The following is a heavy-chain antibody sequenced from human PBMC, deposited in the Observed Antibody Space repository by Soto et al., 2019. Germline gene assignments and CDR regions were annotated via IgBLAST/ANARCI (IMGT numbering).Heavy chain of an antibody. CDR1: GGTISGYY. J-gene: IGHJ5*02. CDR2: IHSSGNT. D-gene: IGHD3-3*01. CDR3: ARGQRFSDWFDP. Sequence: SETLSLTCSVSGGTISGYYWTWIRHPAGPGLEWIGRIHSSGNTKYNPSLPRRVTLSLDTSTNQFYLTLTSVTATATAVYYCARGQRFSDWFDPWGQGTLVTVSS. V-gene: IGHV4-4*07.